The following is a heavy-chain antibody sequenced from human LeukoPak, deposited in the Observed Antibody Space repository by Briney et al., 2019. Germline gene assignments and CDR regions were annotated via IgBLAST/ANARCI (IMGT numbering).Heavy chain of an antibody. CDR3: ARGLPSYYDSSGYYQQVIYYFDY. J-gene: IGHJ4*02. D-gene: IGHD3-22*01. V-gene: IGHV4-34*01. CDR1: GGSFSGYY. CDR2: INHSGST. Sequence: SETLSLTCAVYGGSFSGYYWSWIRQPPGKGLEWIGEINHSGSTNYNPSLKSRVTISVDTSKNQFSLKLSSVTAADTAVYCCARGLPSYYDSSGYYQQVIYYFDYWGQGTLVTVSS.